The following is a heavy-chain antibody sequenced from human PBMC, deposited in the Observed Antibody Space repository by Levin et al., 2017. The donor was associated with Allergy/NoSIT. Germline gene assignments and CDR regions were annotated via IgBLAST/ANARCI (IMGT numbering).Heavy chain of an antibody. J-gene: IGHJ5*02. CDR2: ISAYNGNT. CDR3: ARVLHCSGGSCYGWFDP. V-gene: IGHV1-18*01. CDR1: GYTFTSYG. D-gene: IGHD2-15*01. Sequence: GGSLRLSCKASGYTFTSYGISWVRQAPGQGLEWMGWISAYNGNTNYAQKLQGRVTMTTDTSTSTAYMELRSLRSDDTAVYYCARVLHCSGGSCYGWFDPWGQGTLVTVSS.